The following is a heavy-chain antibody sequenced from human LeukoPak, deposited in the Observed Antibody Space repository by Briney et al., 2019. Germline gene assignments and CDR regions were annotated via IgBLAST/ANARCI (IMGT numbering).Heavy chain of an antibody. Sequence: SETLSLTCTVSGGSISYYYWSWIRQSPGKGLEWIGYIYYSGTTNYNPSLKSRVTISVDTSKNQFSLQLRSVTAADAAVYYCARGLAARPYYYYYYMDVWGKGTTVTVSS. D-gene: IGHD6-6*01. V-gene: IGHV4-59*01. J-gene: IGHJ6*03. CDR1: GGSISYYY. CDR2: IYYSGTT. CDR3: ARGLAARPYYYYYYMDV.